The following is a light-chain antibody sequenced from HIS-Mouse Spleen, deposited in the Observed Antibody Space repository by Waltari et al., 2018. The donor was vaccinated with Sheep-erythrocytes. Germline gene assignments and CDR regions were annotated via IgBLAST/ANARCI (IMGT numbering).Light chain of an antibody. CDR3: QQRSNWYT. CDR2: DAS. J-gene: IGKJ2*01. CDR1: QSVSSY. Sequence: EIVLTQSPATLSLSPGERATLSCRASQSVSSYLAWYQQKPGQAPRLLIYDASNSTTGIPARFSGSGSGTDFTLTISSLGPEDFAVYYCQQRSNWYTFGQGTKLEIK. V-gene: IGKV3-11*01.